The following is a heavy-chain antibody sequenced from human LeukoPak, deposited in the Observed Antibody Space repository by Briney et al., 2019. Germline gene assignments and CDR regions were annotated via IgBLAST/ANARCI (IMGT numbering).Heavy chain of an antibody. CDR3: ASGLRGDFDY. CDR1: GGSISSYY. Sequence: SETLSLTCTVSGGSISSYYWSWIRQPPGKGLEWIGYIYYSGSTNYNPSLKSRVTISVDTSKNQFSLKLSSVTAADTAVYYCASGLRGDFDYWGQGTPVTVSS. D-gene: IGHD3-16*01. V-gene: IGHV4-59*01. CDR2: IYYSGST. J-gene: IGHJ4*02.